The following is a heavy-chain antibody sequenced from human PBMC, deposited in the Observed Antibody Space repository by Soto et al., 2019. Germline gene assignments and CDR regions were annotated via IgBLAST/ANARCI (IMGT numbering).Heavy chain of an antibody. V-gene: IGHV4-34*01. CDR2: INHSGST. D-gene: IGHD3-16*01. CDR3: ARLGDDSIKGLRVYAMDV. J-gene: IGHJ6*02. CDR1: GGSFSGYF. Sequence: TSESLSLTCVVSGGSFSGYFCSWIRQPPGKGLEWIGKINHSGSTNYNPSLKSRVTISLDTSKNQFSLNLNSVTAADTAVYYCARLGDDSIKGLRVYAMDVWGQGTTVTVSS.